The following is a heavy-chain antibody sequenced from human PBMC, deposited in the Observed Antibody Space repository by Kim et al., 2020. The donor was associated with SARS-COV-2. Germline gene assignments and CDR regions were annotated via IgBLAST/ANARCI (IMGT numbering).Heavy chain of an antibody. CDR2: IYYSGST. CDR3: ARGATYYYGSGSYYNGNWFDP. D-gene: IGHD3-10*01. V-gene: IGHV4-59*01. CDR1: GGSISSYY. J-gene: IGHJ5*02. Sequence: SETLSLTCTVSGGSISSYYWSWIRQPPGKGLEWIGYIYYSGSTNYNPSLKSRVTISVDTSKNQFSLKLSSVTAADTAVYYCARGATYYYGSGSYYNGNWFDPWGQGTLVTVSS.